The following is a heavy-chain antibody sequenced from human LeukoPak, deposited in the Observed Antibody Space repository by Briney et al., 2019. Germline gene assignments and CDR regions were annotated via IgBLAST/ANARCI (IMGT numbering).Heavy chain of an antibody. CDR2: IYYSGST. D-gene: IGHD6-13*01. Sequence: SQTLSLTCTVSGGSISSGDYYWSWIRQPPGKGLEWIGYIYYSGSTYYNPSLKSRVTISVDTSKNQFSLKLSSVTAADTAVYYCARRLGGSSWYSWFDPWGQGTLVTVSS. CDR3: ARRLGGSSWYSWFDP. CDR1: GGSISSGDYY. J-gene: IGHJ5*02. V-gene: IGHV4-30-4*01.